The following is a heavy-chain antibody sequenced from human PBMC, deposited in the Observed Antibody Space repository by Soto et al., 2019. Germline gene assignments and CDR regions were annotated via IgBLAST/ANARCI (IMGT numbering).Heavy chain of an antibody. V-gene: IGHV3-30*18. D-gene: IGHD3-22*01. CDR3: AKDQGYYYVIELKTPEY. CDR1: GFTFSSYG. CDR2: ISFDGSNK. Sequence: GGSLRLSCAASGFTFSSYGMHWVRQAPGKGLEWVAVISFDGSNKYHADSVKGRFTISRDNSKNTVYLQMNSLRAEDTAVYYCAKDQGYYYVIELKTPEYWGQGTLVTVSS. J-gene: IGHJ4*02.